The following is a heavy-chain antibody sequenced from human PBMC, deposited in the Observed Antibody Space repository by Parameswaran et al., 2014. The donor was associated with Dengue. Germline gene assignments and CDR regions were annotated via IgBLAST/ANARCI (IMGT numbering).Heavy chain of an antibody. J-gene: IGHJ5*02. V-gene: IGHV5-51*01. CDR3: ARIKRAAAGTNWFDP. D-gene: IGHD6-13*01. CDR2: IYPGDSDT. Sequence: VRQMPGKGLEWMGIIYPGDSDTRYSPSFQGQVTISADKSISTAYLQWSSLKASDTAMYYCARIKRAAAGTNWFDPWGQGTLVTVSS.